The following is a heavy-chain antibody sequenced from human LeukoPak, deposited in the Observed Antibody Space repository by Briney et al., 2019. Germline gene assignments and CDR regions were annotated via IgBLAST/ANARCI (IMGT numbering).Heavy chain of an antibody. CDR2: ISWNSGSI. CDR1: GFTFDDYA. D-gene: IGHD3-3*01. CDR3: AIGRGITIFGVVIH. Sequence: GRSLRLSCAASGFTFDDYAMHWVRQAPGKGLEWVSGISWNSGSIGYADSVKGRFTISRDNAKNSLYLQMNSLRAEDMALYYCAIGRGITIFGVVIHWGQGTLVTVSS. J-gene: IGHJ4*02. V-gene: IGHV3-9*03.